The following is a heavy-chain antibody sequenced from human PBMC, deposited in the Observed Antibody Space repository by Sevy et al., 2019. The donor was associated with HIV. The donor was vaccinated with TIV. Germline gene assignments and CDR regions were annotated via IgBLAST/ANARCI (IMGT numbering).Heavy chain of an antibody. Sequence: SLRLSCTASGFTFSDYAMSWVRQAPGKGLEWVGFIKTKTYGGTTEYAASVKGRFIISRDDSKNIAYLQMNSLKTEDTAVYYCTRDLYGSGWFYFDYWAREPWSPSPQ. V-gene: IGHV3-49*04. D-gene: IGHD6-19*01. J-gene: IGHJ4*02. CDR1: GFTFSDYA. CDR3: TRDLYGSGWFYFDY. CDR2: IKTKTYGGTT.